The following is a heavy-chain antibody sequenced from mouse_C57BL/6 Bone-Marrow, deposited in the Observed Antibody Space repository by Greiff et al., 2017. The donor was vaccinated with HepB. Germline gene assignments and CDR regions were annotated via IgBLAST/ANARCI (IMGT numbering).Heavy chain of an antibody. J-gene: IGHJ2*01. CDR3: ARSGAYYSNSGWDS. CDR2: IYPGGGYT. CDR1: GYTFTNYW. V-gene: IGHV1-63*01. Sequence: VMLVESGAELVRPGTSVKMSCKASGYTFTNYWIGWAKQRPGHGLEWIGDIYPGGGYTNYNEKFKGKATLTADKSSSTAYMQFSSLTSEDSAIYYCARSGAYYSNSGWDSWGQGTTRTVSS. D-gene: IGHD2-5*01.